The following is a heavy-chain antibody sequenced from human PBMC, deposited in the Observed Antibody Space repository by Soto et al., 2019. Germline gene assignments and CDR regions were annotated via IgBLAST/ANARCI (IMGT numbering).Heavy chain of an antibody. D-gene: IGHD3-10*01. J-gene: IGHJ4*02. V-gene: IGHV3-23*01. Sequence: PGGSLRLSCAASGFTFSSYAMSWVRQAPGKGLEWVSAISGSGGSTYYADSVKGRFTISRDNSKNTLYLQMNSLRAEDTAVYYCAKGSDVLLWFGELFPYFDYWGQGTLVTAPQ. CDR2: ISGSGGST. CDR3: AKGSDVLLWFGELFPYFDY. CDR1: GFTFSSYA.